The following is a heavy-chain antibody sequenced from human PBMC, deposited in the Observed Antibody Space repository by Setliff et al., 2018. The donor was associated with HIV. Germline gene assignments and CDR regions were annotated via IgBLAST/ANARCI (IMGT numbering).Heavy chain of an antibody. D-gene: IGHD6-19*01. CDR2: IYYSGSS. CDR3: ARGYPGIAVAGLSYYYYYYMDV. Sequence: SETLSLTCTVSGGSISSYYWSRIRQPPGKGLEWIGYIYYSGSSNHNPSLKSRVTISVDTSKNQFSLKLSSVTAADTAVYYCARGYPGIAVAGLSYYYYYYMDVWGKGTKVNVSS. V-gene: IGHV4-59*01. J-gene: IGHJ6*03. CDR1: GGSISSYY.